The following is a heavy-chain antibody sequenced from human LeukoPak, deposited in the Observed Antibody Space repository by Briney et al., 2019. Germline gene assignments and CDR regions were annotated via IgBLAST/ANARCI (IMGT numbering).Heavy chain of an antibody. D-gene: IGHD3-22*01. Sequence: ASVTVSCKASGYTFTGYYMHWVRQAPGQGLEWMGWINPNSGGTNYAQKFQGRVTMTRDTSISTAYMELSRLRSDDTAVYYCARDSLYYYDSSGYYDWGQGTMVTVSS. CDR3: ARDSLYYYDSSGYYD. V-gene: IGHV1-2*02. J-gene: IGHJ3*01. CDR1: GYTFTGYY. CDR2: INPNSGGT.